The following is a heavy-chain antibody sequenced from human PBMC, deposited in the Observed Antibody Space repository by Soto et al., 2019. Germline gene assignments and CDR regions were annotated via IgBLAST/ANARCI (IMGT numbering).Heavy chain of an antibody. V-gene: IGHV4-61*01. CDR1: GGSVNSGSYY. D-gene: IGHD3-10*01. Sequence: KTSETLSLTCTVSGGSVNSGSYYWSWIRQPPGKGLEWIGSIYYSGSTNYNPSLESRVMISVDTSKNQFSLKLSSVTAAATAVYHCARDRQITYAYYGMDVWGQGTTVTVSS. J-gene: IGHJ6*02. CDR3: ARDRQITYAYYGMDV. CDR2: IYYSGST.